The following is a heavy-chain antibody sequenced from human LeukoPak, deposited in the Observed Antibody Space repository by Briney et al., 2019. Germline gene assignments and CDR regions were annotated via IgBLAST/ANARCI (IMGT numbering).Heavy chain of an antibody. V-gene: IGHV4-4*07. Sequence: PSETLSLTCTVSGGSISTNYWSWIRQPAGKGLEWIGRIYNSGNTNYSPSLESRVTLSADTSKNQFSLKLSSVTAADTAVYYCARGTFDSSGYYLFDYWGQGTLVTVSS. J-gene: IGHJ4*02. CDR3: ARGTFDSSGYYLFDY. CDR2: IYNSGNT. D-gene: IGHD3-22*01. CDR1: GGSISTNY.